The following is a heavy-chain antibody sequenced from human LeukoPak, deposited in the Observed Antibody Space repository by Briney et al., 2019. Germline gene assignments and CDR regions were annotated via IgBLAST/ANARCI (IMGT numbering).Heavy chain of an antibody. V-gene: IGHV3-23*01. J-gene: IGHJ5*02. Sequence: GGSLRLSCAASGFTFSSYAMSWVRQAPGKGLEWVSAISGSGGSTYYADSVKGRFTISRDNSKNTLYLQMNSLRAEGTAVYYCTGYCSGGSCFVDWFDPWGQGTLVTVSS. CDR3: TGYCSGGSCFVDWFDP. D-gene: IGHD2-15*01. CDR2: ISGSGGST. CDR1: GFTFSSYA.